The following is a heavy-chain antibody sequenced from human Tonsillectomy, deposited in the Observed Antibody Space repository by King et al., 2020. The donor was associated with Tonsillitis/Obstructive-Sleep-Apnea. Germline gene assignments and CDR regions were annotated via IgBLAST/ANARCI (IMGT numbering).Heavy chain of an antibody. V-gene: IGHV4-31*03. Sequence: VQLQESGPGLVKPSQTLSLTCTVSGGSISSGAYYWSWIRQHPGKGLEWIGYIYYRGSTYYNPSLKSRVTISVDTSKNQFSLELSSVTAADTAVYYCARGGDIVVVPAAISPNWFDPWGQGTLVTVSS. CDR3: ARGGDIVVVPAAISPNWFDP. CDR1: GGSISSGAYY. CDR2: IYYRGST. J-gene: IGHJ5*02. D-gene: IGHD2-2*01.